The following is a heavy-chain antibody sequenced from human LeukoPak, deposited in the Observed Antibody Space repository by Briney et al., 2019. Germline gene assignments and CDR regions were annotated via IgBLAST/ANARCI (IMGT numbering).Heavy chain of an antibody. Sequence: GGSLRLSCVASGFTFSSYAMNWVRQAPGKGLEWVSAISGSGGSTYYADSVKGRFTISRDNSKNTLYLQMNSLRAEDTALYYCASGMSLTGDGPFDFWGQGTPVTVSS. V-gene: IGHV3-23*01. CDR1: GFTFSSYA. J-gene: IGHJ4*02. D-gene: IGHD3-9*01. CDR3: ASGMSLTGDGPFDF. CDR2: ISGSGGST.